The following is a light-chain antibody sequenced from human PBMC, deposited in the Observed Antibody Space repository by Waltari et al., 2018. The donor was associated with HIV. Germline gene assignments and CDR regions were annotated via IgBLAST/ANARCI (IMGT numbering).Light chain of an antibody. CDR1: QSIDSF. J-gene: IGKJ4*01. Sequence: DIQMTQSPSYMSALVGDSVSINCRANQSIDSFLAWYQQKPGEAPKLLIYSASRLENGVASRFFAFGSVTDFTLTITGLQTEDFATYYCQQAASFPHTFGGGTKV. CDR2: SAS. CDR3: QQAASFPHT. V-gene: IGKV1-12*01.